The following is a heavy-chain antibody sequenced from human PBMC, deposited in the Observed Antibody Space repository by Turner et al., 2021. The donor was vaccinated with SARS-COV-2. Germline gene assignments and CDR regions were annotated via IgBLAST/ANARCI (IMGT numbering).Heavy chain of an antibody. Sequence: QVQLVESGGGVVQPGRSLRLSCAASGFTFSSYGMHWVRQAPGKGLEWVAVIWYDGSNKYYADPVKGRFTISRDNSKNTQYLQMNSLRAEDTAVYYCARDGAFGDTGLDYWGQGTLVTVS. CDR3: ARDGAFGDTGLDY. J-gene: IGHJ4*02. D-gene: IGHD3-16*01. V-gene: IGHV3-33*01. CDR1: GFTFSSYG. CDR2: IWYDGSNK.